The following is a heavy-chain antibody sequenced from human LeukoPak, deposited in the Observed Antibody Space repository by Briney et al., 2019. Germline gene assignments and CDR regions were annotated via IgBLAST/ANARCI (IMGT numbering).Heavy chain of an antibody. V-gene: IGHV3-21*04. CDR1: GFTFSSYS. Sequence: GGSLRLSYAASGFTFSSYSMNWVRQAPGKGLEWVSSISSSSSYIYYADSVKGRFTISRDNAKNSLHLQMNSLRAEDTALYYCAKAKRFGAILNDWFDPWGQGTLVTVSS. D-gene: IGHD3-10*01. J-gene: IGHJ5*02. CDR3: AKAKRFGAILNDWFDP. CDR2: ISSSSSYI.